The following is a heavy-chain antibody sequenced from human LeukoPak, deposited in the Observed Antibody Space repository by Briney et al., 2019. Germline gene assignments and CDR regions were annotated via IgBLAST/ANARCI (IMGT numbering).Heavy chain of an antibody. V-gene: IGHV4-59*08. Sequence: SETLSLTCTVSGGSISSSYWSWIRQPPGKGLEWIGYTSYSGSTDYNPSLKSRVTMSVDTSKNQFSLKLTSVTAADTAVYYCARRGVGSSTSCYYYWGQGTLVTVSS. D-gene: IGHD2-2*01. CDR2: TSYSGST. J-gene: IGHJ4*02. CDR3: ARRGVGSSTSCYYY. CDR1: GGSISSSY.